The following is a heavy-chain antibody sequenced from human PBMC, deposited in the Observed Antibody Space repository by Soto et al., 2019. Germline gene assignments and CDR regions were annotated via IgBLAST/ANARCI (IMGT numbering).Heavy chain of an antibody. D-gene: IGHD3-10*01. CDR2: IYHSGNT. CDR3: ARENNVLPGGYFDY. J-gene: IGHJ4*02. CDR1: GGSISSGGYS. V-gene: IGHV4-30-2*01. Sequence: QLQLQESGSGLVKPSQTLSLTCAVSGGSISSGGYSWSWIRQPPGKGLEWIGYIYHSGNTYYNPSLKSRVTISVDRSKSQYSLKLSSVTAADTAVYYCARENNVLPGGYFDYWGQGTLVTVSS.